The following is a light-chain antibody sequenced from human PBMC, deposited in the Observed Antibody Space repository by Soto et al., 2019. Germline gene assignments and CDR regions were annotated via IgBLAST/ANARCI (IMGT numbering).Light chain of an antibody. CDR1: QSLLHSNGYNY. CDR3: MQALPRPIT. CDR2: LGS. J-gene: IGKJ5*01. V-gene: IGKV2-28*01. Sequence: DIVMTQSPLSLTVTPGEPASISCRSSQSLLHSNGYNYLDWYLQKPGQSPQLLIYLGSNRASGVPYRFSGRGSGTDFTLKISRVEAEDDGVYYCMQALPRPITCGQATRLEIK.